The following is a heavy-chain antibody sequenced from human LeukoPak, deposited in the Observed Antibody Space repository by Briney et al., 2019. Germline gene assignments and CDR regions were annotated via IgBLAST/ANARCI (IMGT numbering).Heavy chain of an antibody. CDR1: GFTFSSYG. D-gene: IGHD2-15*01. V-gene: IGHV3-30*03. CDR2: ISYDGSNK. CDR3: ARSDTGYCSGGSCYSIVY. Sequence: GGSLRLSCAASGFTFSSYGMHWVRQAPGKGLEWVAVISYDGSNKYYADSVKGRFTISRDNAKNSLYLQMNSLRAEDTAVYYCARSDTGYCSGGSCYSIVYWGQGTLVTVSS. J-gene: IGHJ4*02.